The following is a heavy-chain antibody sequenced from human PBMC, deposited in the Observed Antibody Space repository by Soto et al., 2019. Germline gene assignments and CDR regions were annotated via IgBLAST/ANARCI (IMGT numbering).Heavy chain of an antibody. Sequence: SETLSLTCAVSSGSIDNVYWWSWLRQSPGKGLEWIGNSYYSGSTNHNPSLEGRVTISIDTSKNQFSLKLSSVTAADTAVYYCAREYRYSSSWQRPYYFDYWGQGTLVTVSS. J-gene: IGHJ4*02. CDR3: AREYRYSSSWQRPYYFDY. CDR1: SGSIDNVYW. V-gene: IGHV4-4*02. D-gene: IGHD6-13*01. CDR2: SYYSGST.